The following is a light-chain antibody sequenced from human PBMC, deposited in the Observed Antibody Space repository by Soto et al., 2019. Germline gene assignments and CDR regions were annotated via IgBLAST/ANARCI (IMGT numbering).Light chain of an antibody. CDR3: AAWDDSLNGVV. CDR1: SSNIGSKT. Sequence: QSVLTQPPSASGTPGQRVTISCSGSSSNIGSKTVNSYQQLPGTAPKLLIYSNNQRPSGVPDRFAGYKSGTSASLAISGLQSEDEADYYCAAWDDSLNGVVFGGGTKLTVL. CDR2: SNN. J-gene: IGLJ2*01. V-gene: IGLV1-44*01.